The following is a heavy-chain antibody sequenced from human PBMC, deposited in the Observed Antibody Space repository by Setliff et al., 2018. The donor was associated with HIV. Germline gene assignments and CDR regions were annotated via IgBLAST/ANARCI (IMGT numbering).Heavy chain of an antibody. Sequence: GSLRLSCAASGFTLSSNHMTWVRQAPGKGLEWVSFIYSDGRTSYADSVKGRFTISRDDSKNTVYLQMHSLRVEDTAVYYCAKGVKWLDPWGQGTLVTVSS. D-gene: IGHD3-10*01. CDR1: GFTLSSNH. CDR2: IYSDGRT. V-gene: IGHV3-53*01. CDR3: AKGVKWLDP. J-gene: IGHJ5*02.